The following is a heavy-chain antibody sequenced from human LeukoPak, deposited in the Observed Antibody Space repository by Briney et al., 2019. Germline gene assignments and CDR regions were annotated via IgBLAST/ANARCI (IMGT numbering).Heavy chain of an antibody. D-gene: IGHD2-15*01. CDR2: IYPGDSDT. CDR1: GYSFTSYW. CDR3: ARRMGYCSGGSCGGAFDI. V-gene: IGHV5-51*01. Sequence: GESLKISCKGSGYSFTSYWIGWVRQMPGKGLEWMGIIYPGDSDTRYSPSFQDQVTISADKSISTAYLQWSSLKASDTAMYYCARRMGYCSGGSCGGAFDIWGQGTMVTVSS. J-gene: IGHJ3*02.